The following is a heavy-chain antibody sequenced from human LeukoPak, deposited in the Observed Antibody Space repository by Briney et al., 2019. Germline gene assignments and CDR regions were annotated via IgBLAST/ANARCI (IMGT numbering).Heavy chain of an antibody. CDR1: GFSFSGYA. CDR2: ISGSGAST. V-gene: IGHV3-23*01. J-gene: IGHJ4*02. CDR3: ARGSRGYTNYFFDY. Sequence: GGSLRLSCASCGFSFSGYAMNWVRQAPGKGLELVSSISGSGASTFYADSVKGRFITSKDTPSNSVYLQMNSLRAEDTAVYYCARGSRGYTNYFFDYWGQGTLVTVSS. D-gene: IGHD6-13*01.